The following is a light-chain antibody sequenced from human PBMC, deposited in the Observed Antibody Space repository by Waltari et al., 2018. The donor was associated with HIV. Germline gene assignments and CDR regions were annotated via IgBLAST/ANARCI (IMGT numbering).Light chain of an antibody. CDR2: DVN. CDR3: CSYAGSRRV. CDR1: SSDVGSYNL. Sequence: QSALTQPASVSGSPGQSITISCTGTSSDVGSYNLVSWYQQYPGKAPKLMIYDVNKRPSGISNRFSGSKSGNTASLTISGLQAEDEADYYCCSYAGSRRVFGTGTKVTVL. J-gene: IGLJ1*01. V-gene: IGLV2-23*02.